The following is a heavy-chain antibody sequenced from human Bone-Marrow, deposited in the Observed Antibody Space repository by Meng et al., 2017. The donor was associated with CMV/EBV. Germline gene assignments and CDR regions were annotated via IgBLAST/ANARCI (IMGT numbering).Heavy chain of an antibody. Sequence: GESLKISCAASGFTFSSYSMSWVRQAPGKGLEWVANIKQDGSEKYYVDSVKGRFTISRDNAKNSLYLQMNSLRAEDTAVYYCARDAGINWGQGTLVTVSS. CDR3: ARDAGIN. J-gene: IGHJ4*02. CDR2: IKQDGSEK. V-gene: IGHV3-7*01. D-gene: IGHD3-10*01. CDR1: GFTFSSYS.